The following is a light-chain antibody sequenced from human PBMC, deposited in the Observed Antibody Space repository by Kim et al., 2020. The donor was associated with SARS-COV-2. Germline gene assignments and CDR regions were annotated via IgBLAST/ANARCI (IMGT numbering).Light chain of an antibody. V-gene: IGLV2-8*01. Sequence: GQSGTLPCTGTSSDVGGYNHVSWYQHHPGKAPKLMIYEVTKRPSGVSDRFSGSKSGNTASLIVSGLRPEDEADYYCSSYAGDNNMIFGGGTQLTVL. CDR2: EVT. CDR1: SSDVGGYNH. CDR3: SSYAGDNNMI. J-gene: IGLJ2*01.